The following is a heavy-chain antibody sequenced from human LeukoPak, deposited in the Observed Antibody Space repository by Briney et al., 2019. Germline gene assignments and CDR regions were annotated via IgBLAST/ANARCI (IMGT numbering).Heavy chain of an antibody. CDR3: ARDRGTGLRYFDWLFQY. Sequence: GWSLRLSCAASGFTFSSYGMHWVRQAPGKGLEWVAVIWYDGSNKYYADSVKGRFTISRDNSKNTLYLQMNSLRAEDTAVYYCARDRGTGLRYFDWLFQYWGQGTLVTVSS. CDR2: IWYDGSNK. V-gene: IGHV3-33*01. J-gene: IGHJ4*02. CDR1: GFTFSSYG. D-gene: IGHD3-9*01.